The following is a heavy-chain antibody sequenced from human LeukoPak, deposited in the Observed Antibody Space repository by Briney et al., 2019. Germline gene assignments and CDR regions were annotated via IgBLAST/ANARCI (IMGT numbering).Heavy chain of an antibody. D-gene: IGHD6-19*01. V-gene: IGHV5-51*01. CDR2: IYPGDSDT. Sequence: GESLKISCKGSGYSFTSYWIGWVRPMPGKGLEWMGIIYPGDSDTRYSPSLQGQVTISADKSISTAYLQWSSLKASDTAMYYCARLDGSGWSENYYYGMDVWGQGTTVTVSS. CDR3: ARLDGSGWSENYYYGMDV. CDR1: GYSFTSYW. J-gene: IGHJ6*02.